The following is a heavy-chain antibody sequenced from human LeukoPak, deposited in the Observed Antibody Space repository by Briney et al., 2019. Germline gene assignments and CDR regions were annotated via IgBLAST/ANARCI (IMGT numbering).Heavy chain of an antibody. J-gene: IGHJ4*02. D-gene: IGHD3-16*02. CDR3: ARWGIWYERKGYPDC. V-gene: IGHV3-11*04. Sequence: SGGSRRLSCAASGFIFSDYYMSWIRQAPGKGLEWIAYISSSGGTIDQADSVKGRFTISRDNAKNSLFLQMNSLRADDTAVYYCARWGIWYERKGYPDCWGQGTLVTVSS. CDR2: ISSSGGTI. CDR1: GFIFSDYY.